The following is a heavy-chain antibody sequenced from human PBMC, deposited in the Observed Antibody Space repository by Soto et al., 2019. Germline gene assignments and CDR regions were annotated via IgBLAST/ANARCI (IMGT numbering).Heavy chain of an antibody. Sequence: SVKVSCKASGGTFSSYAISWVRQAPGRGLEWMGGIIPIFGTANYAQKFQGRVTITADESTSTAYMELSSLRSEDTAVYYCARLVGRRFLEWLSDGMDVWGQGTTVTVSS. CDR2: IIPIFGTA. J-gene: IGHJ6*02. D-gene: IGHD3-3*01. V-gene: IGHV1-69*13. CDR1: GGTFSSYA. CDR3: ARLVGRRFLEWLSDGMDV.